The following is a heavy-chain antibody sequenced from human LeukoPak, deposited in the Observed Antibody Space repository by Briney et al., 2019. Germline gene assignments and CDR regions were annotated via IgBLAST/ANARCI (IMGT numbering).Heavy chain of an antibody. Sequence: SETLSLTCTVSGGSISSSNYYWSWIRQPPGKGLEWIGSIYYSGSTYYNPSLKSRVTISVDTSKNQFSLKLSSVTAADTAVYYCARVICSGGSCYSGPWRAFDIWGQGTMVTVSS. D-gene: IGHD2-15*01. CDR1: GGSISSSNYY. CDR3: ARVICSGGSCYSGPWRAFDI. J-gene: IGHJ3*02. V-gene: IGHV4-39*07. CDR2: IYYSGST.